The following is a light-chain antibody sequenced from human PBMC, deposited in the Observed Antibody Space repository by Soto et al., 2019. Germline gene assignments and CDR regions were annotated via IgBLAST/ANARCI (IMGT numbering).Light chain of an antibody. CDR3: CSYTSRTTWV. CDR1: SSDIGGYNH. Sequence: QSVLTQPASVSGSPGQSITISCTGTSSDIGGYNHVSWFQQYPGKAPKLMIYEVTNRPSGVSNRFSGSKSGNTASLTISGLQAEDEADYFCCSYTSRTTWVFGGGTKVTVL. J-gene: IGLJ3*02. CDR2: EVT. V-gene: IGLV2-14*01.